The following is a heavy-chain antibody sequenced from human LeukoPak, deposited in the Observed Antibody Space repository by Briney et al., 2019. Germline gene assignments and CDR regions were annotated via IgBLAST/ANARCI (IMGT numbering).Heavy chain of an antibody. Sequence: GASVKVSCKASGYTFTSYYMHWVRQAPGQGLEWMGIINPSGGSTSYAQKFQGRVTITADKSTSTAYMELSSLRSEDTALYFCARSLFRFLEWSYRSYYYYYMDVWGKGTTVTVSS. CDR3: ARSLFRFLEWSYRSYYYYYMDV. V-gene: IGHV1-46*01. D-gene: IGHD3-3*01. CDR1: GYTFTSYY. CDR2: INPSGGST. J-gene: IGHJ6*03.